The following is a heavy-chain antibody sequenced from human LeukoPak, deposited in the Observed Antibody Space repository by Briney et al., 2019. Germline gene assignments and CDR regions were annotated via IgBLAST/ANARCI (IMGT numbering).Heavy chain of an antibody. D-gene: IGHD5-18*01. CDR3: ARVGYSYGSDAFDI. CDR2: MNPNSGNT. J-gene: IGHJ3*02. CDR1: GYTFTSYD. V-gene: IGHV1-8*01. Sequence: ASVKVSCKASGYTFTSYDINWVRQATGQGLEWMGWMNPNSGNTGYAQKFQGRVTITTDESTSTAYMELSSLRSEDTAVYYCARVGYSYGSDAFDIWGQGTMVTVSS.